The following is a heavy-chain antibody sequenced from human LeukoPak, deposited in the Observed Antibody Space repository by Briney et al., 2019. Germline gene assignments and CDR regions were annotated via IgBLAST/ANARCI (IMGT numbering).Heavy chain of an antibody. J-gene: IGHJ4*02. CDR3: GRDGGGGDDLFDY. CDR1: GDRVSSNSAA. V-gene: IGHV6-1*01. CDR2: TYYRAKWYN. Sequence: SQTLSLTCAISGDRVSSNSAAWNGIRRSPSRGLEWLGRTYYRAKWYNDYAVSVKSRITINPDTSKNQFSLQLNSVTPEDTAVYCCGRDGGGGDDLFDYWGQGTLVTVSS. D-gene: IGHD5-12*01.